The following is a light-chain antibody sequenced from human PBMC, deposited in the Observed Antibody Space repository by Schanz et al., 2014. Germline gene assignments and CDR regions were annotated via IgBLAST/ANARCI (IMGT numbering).Light chain of an antibody. Sequence: DIVMTQSPDSLAVSLGERATINCKSSQRVLYSSNNKNYLAWSKQKPGQPLKLSIYQASTRASGVPDRFSGSGSGTDFTLTISSLQAEDVAVYYCQQYYGTPYTFGQGTKLEIK. V-gene: IGKV4-1*01. CDR2: QAS. CDR3: QQYYGTPYT. CDR1: QRVLYSSNNKNY. J-gene: IGKJ2*01.